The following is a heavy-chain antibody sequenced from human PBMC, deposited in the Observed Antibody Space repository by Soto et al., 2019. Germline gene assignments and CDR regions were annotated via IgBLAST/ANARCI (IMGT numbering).Heavy chain of an antibody. CDR2: MFYSGST. CDR3: ARDNGYGHFDS. Sequence: SETLSLTCTVSGASISSGRSYWSWIRQHPGKGLEWIGYMFYSGSTYYRPSLKSRVNISADTSKNQFSLRLTSVTPADTAVYYCARDNGYGHFDSWGQGTLVTVSS. CDR1: GASISSGRSY. V-gene: IGHV4-31*03. J-gene: IGHJ4*02. D-gene: IGHD5-12*01.